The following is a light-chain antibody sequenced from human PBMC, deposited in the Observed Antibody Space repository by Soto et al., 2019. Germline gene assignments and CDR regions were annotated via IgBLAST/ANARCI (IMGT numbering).Light chain of an antibody. CDR2: GNS. V-gene: IGLV1-40*01. Sequence: QAVVTQPPSVSGAPGPRVNISCTVSSSNIGAGYDVHWYQQLPGTAPKLLIYGNSNRPSGVPDRCSGSKSGTSASLAITGLRAEDEADDYCQSYDSSLSGVVFGGGTKLTVL. CDR1: SSNIGAGYD. CDR3: QSYDSSLSGVV. J-gene: IGLJ3*02.